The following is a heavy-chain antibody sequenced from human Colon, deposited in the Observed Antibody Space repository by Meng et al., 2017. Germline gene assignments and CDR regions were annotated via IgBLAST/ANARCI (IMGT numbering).Heavy chain of an antibody. J-gene: IGHJ4*02. D-gene: IGHD3-22*01. CDR2: IFHAGNT. CDR1: GGSFTNDNW. CDR3: ARDFHSTMTVFDS. Sequence: VHLRGPGPVLVKPSGPLSLTCSVSGGSFTNDNWWSWARRPPGKGLEWIGEIFHAGNTNYNPSLKSRVTMSLDKSKNQFSLTLTSVTAADTAVYYCARDFHSTMTVFDSWGQGTLVTVSS. V-gene: IGHV4-4*02.